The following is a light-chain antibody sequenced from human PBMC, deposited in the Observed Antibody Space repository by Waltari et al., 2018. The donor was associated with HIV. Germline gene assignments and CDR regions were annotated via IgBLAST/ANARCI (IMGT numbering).Light chain of an antibody. CDR3: ATWNDSLSGYV. V-gene: IGLV1-47*01. CDR2: RNN. Sequence: QSVLTQPPSASGTPGQRVTISCSGSISNIGRNYVYWYQQLPGTAPKLLIYRNNQRPSGVPDRFSGSKSGTSASLAISGLRSEDEADYYCATWNDSLSGYVFGTGTKVTV. J-gene: IGLJ1*01. CDR1: ISNIGRNY.